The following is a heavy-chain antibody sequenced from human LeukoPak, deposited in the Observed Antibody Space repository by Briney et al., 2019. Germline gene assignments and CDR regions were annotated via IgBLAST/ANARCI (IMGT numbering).Heavy chain of an antibody. J-gene: IGHJ4*02. CDR1: GGSISSGGYY. Sequence: SQTLSLTCTVSGGSISSGGYYWSWIRQHPGKGLEWIGYIYYSGSTYYNPSLKSRVTVSVDTSKNQFSLKLSSVTAADTAVYYCARDTRRGSSIAARRGFDYWGQGTLVTVSS. V-gene: IGHV4-31*03. CDR3: ARDTRRGSSIAARRGFDY. D-gene: IGHD6-6*01. CDR2: IYYSGST.